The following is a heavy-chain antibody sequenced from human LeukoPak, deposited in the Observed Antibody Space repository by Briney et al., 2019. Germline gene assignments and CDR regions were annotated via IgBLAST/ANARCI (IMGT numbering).Heavy chain of an antibody. CDR3: ARVHYYDSSGTTGFDY. D-gene: IGHD3-22*01. V-gene: IGHV4-30-4*01. Sequence: PSQTLSLTCTVSGGSISSGDYYWSWIRQPPGKGLEWIGYIYYSGSTYYNPSLKSRVTISVDTSKNQFSLKLSSVTAADTAVYYCARVHYYDSSGTTGFDYWGQGTLVTVSS. CDR1: GGSISSGDYY. CDR2: IYYSGST. J-gene: IGHJ4*02.